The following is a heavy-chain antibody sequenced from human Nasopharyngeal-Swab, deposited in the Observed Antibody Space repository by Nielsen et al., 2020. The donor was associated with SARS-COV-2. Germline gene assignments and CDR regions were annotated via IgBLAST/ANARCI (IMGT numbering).Heavy chain of an antibody. CDR1: GFTFSSYS. CDR3: ASSPITMVRGVTDY. J-gene: IGHJ4*02. Sequence: GESLKISCAASGFTFSSYSMNWVRQAPGKGLEWVSSISSSSSYIYYADSVKGRFTISRDNAQNSLYLQMNSLRAEDTAVYYCASSPITMVRGVTDYWGQGTLVTVSS. V-gene: IGHV3-21*01. D-gene: IGHD3-10*01. CDR2: ISSSSSYI.